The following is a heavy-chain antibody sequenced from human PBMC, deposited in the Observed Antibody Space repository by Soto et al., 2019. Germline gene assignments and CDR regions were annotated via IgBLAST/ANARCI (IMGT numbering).Heavy chain of an antibody. Sequence: QVQLQQWGAGLLKPSETLSLTCAVYGGSFSGYYWSWIRQPPGKGLEWIGEINHSGSTNYNPSLKSRVTISVDTSKNQFSLKLSSVTAADTAVYYCARRTRTTVTPDYWGQGTLVTVSS. CDR3: ARRTRTTVTPDY. CDR1: GGSFSGYY. D-gene: IGHD4-17*01. J-gene: IGHJ4*02. V-gene: IGHV4-34*01. CDR2: INHSGST.